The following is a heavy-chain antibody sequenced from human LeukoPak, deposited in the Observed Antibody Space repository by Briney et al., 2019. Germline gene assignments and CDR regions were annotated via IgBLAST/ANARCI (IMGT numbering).Heavy chain of an antibody. D-gene: IGHD6-19*01. Sequence: PGGSLRLSCAASGFTFSSYGMHWVRQAPGKGLEWVAVIWYDGSNKYYADSVKGQFTISRDNSKNTLYLQMNSLRAEDTAVYYCARDPLYSSGWSRGYYFDYWGQGTLVTVSS. J-gene: IGHJ4*02. CDR1: GFTFSSYG. CDR2: IWYDGSNK. V-gene: IGHV3-33*01. CDR3: ARDPLYSSGWSRGYYFDY.